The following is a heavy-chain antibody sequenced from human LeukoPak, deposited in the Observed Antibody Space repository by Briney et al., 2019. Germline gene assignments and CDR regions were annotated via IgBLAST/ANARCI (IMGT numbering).Heavy chain of an antibody. CDR3: AKLPGVGYCTNGVCSIDY. Sequence: GGSLRLSCAASGFTFSSYAVSWVRQAPGKGLEWVSAISGSGGSTYYADSVKGRFTISRDNSKNTLYLQMNSLRAEDTAVYYCAKLPGVGYCTNGVCSIDYWGQGTLVTVSS. CDR1: GFTFSSYA. J-gene: IGHJ4*02. D-gene: IGHD2-8*01. CDR2: ISGSGGST. V-gene: IGHV3-23*01.